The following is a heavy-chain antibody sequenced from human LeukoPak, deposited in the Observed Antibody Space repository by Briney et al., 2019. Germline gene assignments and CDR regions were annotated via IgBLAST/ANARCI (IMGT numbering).Heavy chain of an antibody. D-gene: IGHD3-9*01. CDR3: ARGRANIKYYDILTGYYY. J-gene: IGHJ4*02. Sequence: SSETLSLTCAVYGGSFSGYYWSWIRQPPGKGLEWIGEINHSGSTNYNPSLKSRVTISVDTSKNQFSLKLSSVTAADTAVYYCARGRANIKYYDILTGYYYWGQGTLVTVSS. V-gene: IGHV4-34*01. CDR1: GGSFSGYY. CDR2: INHSGST.